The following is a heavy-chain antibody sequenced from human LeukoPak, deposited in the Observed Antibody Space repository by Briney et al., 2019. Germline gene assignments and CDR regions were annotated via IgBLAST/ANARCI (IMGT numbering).Heavy chain of an antibody. CDR3: AIAAGWELGY. D-gene: IGHD6-25*01. CDR2: IKEDASEE. CDR1: GFTSSRHW. Sequence: GGSLRLSCAVSGFTSSRHWMSWVRQTPEEGLEWVANIKEDASEENYVDSVKGRFTISRDNAKNSLYLQMKSLRAEDTAVYYCAIAAGWELGYWGQGTLVTVSS. J-gene: IGHJ4*02. V-gene: IGHV3-7*01.